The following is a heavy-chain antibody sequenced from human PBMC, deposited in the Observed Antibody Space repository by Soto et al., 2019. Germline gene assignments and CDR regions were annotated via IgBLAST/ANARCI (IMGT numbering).Heavy chain of an antibody. V-gene: IGHV4-34*01. Sequence: SETLSLTCAVYGGSFSGYYWRWIRQPPGKGLEWIGEINHSGSTNYNPSLKSRVTISVDTYKNQFSLKLTSVTAADTAVYYCARAMVRGVYYSYGMDVWGQGTTVTVSS. CDR3: ARAMVRGVYYSYGMDV. CDR1: GGSFSGYY. D-gene: IGHD3-10*01. J-gene: IGHJ6*02. CDR2: INHSGST.